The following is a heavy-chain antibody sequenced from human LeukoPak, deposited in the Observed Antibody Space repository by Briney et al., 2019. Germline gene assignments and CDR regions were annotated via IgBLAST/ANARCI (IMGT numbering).Heavy chain of an antibody. CDR2: ISYDGSNK. J-gene: IGHJ4*02. V-gene: IGHV3-30-3*01. Sequence: GGSLRLSCAASGFTFSSYAMHWVRQAPGKGLEWVAVISYDGSNKYYADSVKGRFTISRDNSKNTLYLQMNSLRAEDTAVYYCARDLRALGIDYWGQGTLVTVSP. CDR3: ARDLRALGIDY. D-gene: IGHD3-10*01. CDR1: GFTFSSYA.